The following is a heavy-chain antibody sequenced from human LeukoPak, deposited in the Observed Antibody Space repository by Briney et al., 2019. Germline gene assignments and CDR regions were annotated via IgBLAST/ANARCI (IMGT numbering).Heavy chain of an antibody. D-gene: IGHD2-15*01. CDR3: ARARLSFTRGIGANYFDY. J-gene: IGHJ4*02. CDR1: GYTFTGYY. V-gene: IGHV1-2*02. CDR2: INPNSGGT. Sequence: ASVKVSCKASGYTFTGYYIHWVRQAPGQGLEWMGWINPNSGGTNYAQKFQGRVTMTRDTSISTAYMELSRLRSDDTAVYYCARARLSFTRGIGANYFDYWGQGTPVTASS.